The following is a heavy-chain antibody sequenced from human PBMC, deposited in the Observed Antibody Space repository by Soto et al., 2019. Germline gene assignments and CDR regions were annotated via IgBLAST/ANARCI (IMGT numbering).Heavy chain of an antibody. CDR1: DYRFTSYG. D-gene: IGHD3-16*01. J-gene: IGHJ6*02. CDR3: ARDLYVPVKEYGMDV. V-gene: IGHV1-18*04. Sequence: QVQLVQSGAEVKKPGASVKVSCKASDYRFTSYGISWVRQAPGEGLEWVGWINPYNGNTNYAQKLQGRVTITTDTSTSTAYLELRSLRSDDTAVYNCARDLYVPVKEYGMDVWGQGTTVTVSS. CDR2: INPYNGNT.